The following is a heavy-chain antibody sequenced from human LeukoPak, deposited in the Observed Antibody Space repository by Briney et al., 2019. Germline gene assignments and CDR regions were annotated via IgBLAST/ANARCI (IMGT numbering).Heavy chain of an antibody. J-gene: IGHJ4*02. Sequence: GGSLRLYCAASGFTFSSYAMSWVRQAPGKGLEWVSAISGSGGSTYYADSVKGRFTISRDNSKNTPYLQMNSLRAEDTAVYYCAKVRGYDILTGYPSGFDYWGQGTLVTVYS. D-gene: IGHD3-9*01. CDR1: GFTFSSYA. V-gene: IGHV3-23*01. CDR2: ISGSGGST. CDR3: AKVRGYDILTGYPSGFDY.